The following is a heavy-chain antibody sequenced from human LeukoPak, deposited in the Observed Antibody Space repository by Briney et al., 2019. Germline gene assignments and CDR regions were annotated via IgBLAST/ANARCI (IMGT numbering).Heavy chain of an antibody. Sequence: GGSLRLSRAASEFTFDDYAMHWVRQAPGKGLEWVSLISGDGGSTYYADSVKGRFTISRDNSKNSLYLQMNSLRTEDTALYYCAKDIYCSSTSCFYYYGMDVWGQGTTVTVSS. J-gene: IGHJ6*02. CDR3: AKDIYCSSTSCFYYYGMDV. CDR2: ISGDGGST. D-gene: IGHD2-2*01. V-gene: IGHV3-43*02. CDR1: EFTFDDYA.